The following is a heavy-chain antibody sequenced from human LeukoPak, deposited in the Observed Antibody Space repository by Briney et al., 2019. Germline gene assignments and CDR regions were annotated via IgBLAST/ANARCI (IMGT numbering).Heavy chain of an antibody. D-gene: IGHD2-15*01. V-gene: IGHV3-21*01. CDR2: ISSSSSYI. CDR3: ARERGGYCSGSSCSNAIDY. CDR1: GFTFSSYG. Sequence: GGSLRLSCAASGFTFSSYGMHWVRQAPGKGLEWVSSISSSSSYIYYADSVKGRFTISRDNAKNSLYLQMNSLRAEDTAVYYCARERGGYCSGSSCSNAIDYWGQGTLVTVSS. J-gene: IGHJ4*02.